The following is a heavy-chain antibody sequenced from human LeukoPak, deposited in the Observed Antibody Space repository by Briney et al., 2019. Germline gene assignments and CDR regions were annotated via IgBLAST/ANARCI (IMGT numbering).Heavy chain of an antibody. Sequence: ASVKVSCKASGYTFTGYYMHWVRQAPGQGLEWMGWINPNSGGTNYAQKFQGRVTMTRDTSISTAYMELSRLRSDDTAVYYCITYYDYVWGSYRGGYWGQGTLVTVSS. J-gene: IGHJ4*02. D-gene: IGHD3-16*02. CDR2: INPNSGGT. V-gene: IGHV1-2*02. CDR1: GYTFTGYY. CDR3: ITYYDYVWGSYRGGY.